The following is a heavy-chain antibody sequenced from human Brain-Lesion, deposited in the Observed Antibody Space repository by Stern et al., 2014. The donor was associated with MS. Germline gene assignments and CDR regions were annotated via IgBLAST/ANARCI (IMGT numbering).Heavy chain of an antibody. CDR1: GGSISSGNYY. Sequence: QMQLVQSGPGLVKPSQTLSLTCTVSGGSISSGNYYWSWIRQHPGKGLEWIGSIYHSRSTYYNPPLKSRVTTSIDTSKNQFSLKLSSVTAADTAVYYCARGSREVLLPRFYFDYWGQGTLVTVSS. CDR2: IYHSRST. CDR3: ARGSREVLLPRFYFDY. V-gene: IGHV4-31*03. J-gene: IGHJ4*02. D-gene: IGHD3-3*01.